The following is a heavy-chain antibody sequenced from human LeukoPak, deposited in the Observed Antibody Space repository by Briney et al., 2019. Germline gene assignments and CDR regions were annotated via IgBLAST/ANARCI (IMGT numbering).Heavy chain of an antibody. J-gene: IGHJ3*02. CDR1: GGSISGYY. CDR3: ARDRAGSTDAFDI. D-gene: IGHD1-7*01. Sequence: PSETLSLTCTVSGGSISGYYWGWIRQPAGKGLEWIGRIYTSGSTNYNPSLKSRVTMSVDTSKNQFSLKLSSVTAADTAVYYCARDRAGSTDAFDISGQGTMVTVSS. V-gene: IGHV4-4*07. CDR2: IYTSGST.